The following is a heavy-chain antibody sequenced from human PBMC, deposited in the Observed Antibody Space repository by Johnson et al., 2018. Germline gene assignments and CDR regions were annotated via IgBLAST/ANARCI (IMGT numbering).Heavy chain of an antibody. Sequence: VQLVESGGGLVQPGGSLRLSCAASGFTFSGYWMSWVRQAPGKGLEWVANINQDGSEKYYVDSVKGRFTISRDNANNPLSLQMNGRRAEDTAVYYCTRDQRGVTTASGGTDVWGQGTTVTVSS. D-gene: IGHD4-17*01. CDR1: GFTFSGYW. V-gene: IGHV3-7*01. CDR3: TRDQRGVTTASGGTDV. CDR2: INQDGSEK. J-gene: IGHJ6*02.